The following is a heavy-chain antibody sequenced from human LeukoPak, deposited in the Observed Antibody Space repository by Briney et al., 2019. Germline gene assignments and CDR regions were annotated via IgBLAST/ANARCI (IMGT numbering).Heavy chain of an antibody. CDR3: ARDFDWPYSNGFDI. D-gene: IGHD3-9*01. Sequence: ASVKVSCKASGYTFSGYYMHWVRQAPGQGLEWMGWINPNSGGTNYAQKFQGRVTMTRDTSISTAYMDLSRLRSDDTAVYYCARDFDWPYSNGFDIWGQGTMVTVSS. CDR2: INPNSGGT. V-gene: IGHV1-2*02. CDR1: GYTFSGYY. J-gene: IGHJ3*02.